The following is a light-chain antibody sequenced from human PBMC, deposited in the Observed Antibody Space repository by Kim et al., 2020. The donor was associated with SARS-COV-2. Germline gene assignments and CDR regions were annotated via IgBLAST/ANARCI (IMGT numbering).Light chain of an antibody. J-gene: IGLJ1*01. Sequence: QSALTQPASVSGSPGQSITISCTGTSSDIGTFNYVSWYQHHPGEAPKLLIFDVNKRPSGVSSRFSGSKSGSTASLTISGLQADDEADYYCCSYTSISEFVFGIGTKVTVL. V-gene: IGLV2-14*03. CDR2: DVN. CDR1: SSDIGTFNY. CDR3: CSYTSISEFV.